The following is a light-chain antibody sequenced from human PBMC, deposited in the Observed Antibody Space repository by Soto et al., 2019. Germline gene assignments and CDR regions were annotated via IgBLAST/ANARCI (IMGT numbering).Light chain of an antibody. CDR2: DVT. CDR1: RNNIGGFNY. CDR3: NSYTDRGTPV. V-gene: IGLV2-14*03. Sequence: QSALTQPASVSGSPGQSITISCTGTRNNIGGFNYVSWYQHHPGKAPKLLIYDVTNRPSGVSDRFSGSKSGNTASLIISGLQTEDEADYYCNSYTDRGTPVFSGGTKLTVL. J-gene: IGLJ2*01.